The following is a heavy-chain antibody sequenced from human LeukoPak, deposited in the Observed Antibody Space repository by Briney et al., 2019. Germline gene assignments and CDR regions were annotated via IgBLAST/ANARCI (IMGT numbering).Heavy chain of an antibody. V-gene: IGHV3-48*03. Sequence: GGSLRLSCAASGFTFSNYEMNWVRQAPGKGLEWVSYISSSGSNIYYADSVKGRFTISRDNAKNSLYLQMNSLRAEDTAVYYCARDIAYDSSGYYSPHFDYWGQGTLVTVSS. J-gene: IGHJ4*02. CDR3: ARDIAYDSSGYYSPHFDY. D-gene: IGHD3-22*01. CDR2: ISSSGSNI. CDR1: GFTFSNYE.